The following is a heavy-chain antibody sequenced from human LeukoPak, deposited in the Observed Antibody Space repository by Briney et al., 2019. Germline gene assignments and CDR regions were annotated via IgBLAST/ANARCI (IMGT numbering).Heavy chain of an antibody. CDR3: ARFSYYDSSGTSRRYYYYMDV. J-gene: IGHJ6*03. V-gene: IGHV1-8*01. Sequence: ASVKVSCKASGYTFTSYDINWVRQATGQGLEWMGWMNPNRGNTGYAQKFQGRVTMTRNTSISTAYMELSSLRSEDTAVYYCARFSYYDSSGTSRRYYYYMDVWGKGTTVTISS. CDR1: GYTFTSYD. D-gene: IGHD3-22*01. CDR2: MNPNRGNT.